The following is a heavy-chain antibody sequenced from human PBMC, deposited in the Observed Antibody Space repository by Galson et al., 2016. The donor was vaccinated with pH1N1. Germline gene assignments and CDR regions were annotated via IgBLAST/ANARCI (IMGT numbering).Heavy chain of an antibody. Sequence: QSGAEVKKPGESLKISCKGSGYSFTSYWIGWVRQMPGKGLEWMGIIFPGDSDTRYSPSFQGQVTISADKSISTAYLQWNSLRASDTAMYYCARSPADPGYSYYYMDVWGKGTTASVSS. CDR2: IFPGDSDT. CDR3: ARSPADPGYSYYYMDV. J-gene: IGHJ6*03. CDR1: GYSFTSYW. D-gene: IGHD2-21*01. V-gene: IGHV5-51*03.